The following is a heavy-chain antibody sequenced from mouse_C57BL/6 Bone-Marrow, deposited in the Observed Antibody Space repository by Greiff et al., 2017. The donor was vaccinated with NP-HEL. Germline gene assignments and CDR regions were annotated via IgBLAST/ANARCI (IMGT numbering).Heavy chain of an antibody. Sequence: EVQLVESGGDLVKPGGSLKLSCAASGFTFSSYGMSWVRQTPDKRLEWVATISSGGSYTYYPDSVKGRFTISRDNAKNTLYLQMSSLKSEGTAMYYCARRGYPAWFAYWGQGTLVTVSA. CDR3: ARRGYPAWFAY. J-gene: IGHJ3*01. CDR1: GFTFSSYG. V-gene: IGHV5-6*01. CDR2: ISSGGSYT. D-gene: IGHD2-2*01.